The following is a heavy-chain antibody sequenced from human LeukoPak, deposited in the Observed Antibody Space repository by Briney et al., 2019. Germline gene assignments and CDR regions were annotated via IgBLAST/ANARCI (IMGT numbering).Heavy chain of an antibody. CDR2: IYYSGST. CDR1: GGSISSSSYY. V-gene: IGHV4-39*01. CDR3: AGGIAAAGTRFDY. D-gene: IGHD6-13*01. J-gene: IGHJ4*02. Sequence: SETLSLTCTVSGGSISSSSYYWGWIRQPPGKGLEWIGSIYYSGSTYYNPSLKSRVTISVDTSKNQFSLKLSSVTAADTAVYYCAGGIAAAGTRFDYWGQGTLVTVSS.